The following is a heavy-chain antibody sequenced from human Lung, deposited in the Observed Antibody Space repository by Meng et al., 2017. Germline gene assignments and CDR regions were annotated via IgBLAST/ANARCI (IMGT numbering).Heavy chain of an antibody. CDR3: ARSQQWLDS. J-gene: IGHJ4*02. D-gene: IGHD6-19*01. CDR1: GDRVSTNSAT. CDR2: TYYRSKWYN. Sequence: VQLQQSGPGLVKPSQTLSPTCAISGDRVSTNSATWNWFRQSPSRGLEWLRRTYYRSKWYNGYAVSVRSRITINPDTSKNQFSLQLNSVTPEDTAVYYCARSQQWLDSWGQGTLVTVSS. V-gene: IGHV6-1*01.